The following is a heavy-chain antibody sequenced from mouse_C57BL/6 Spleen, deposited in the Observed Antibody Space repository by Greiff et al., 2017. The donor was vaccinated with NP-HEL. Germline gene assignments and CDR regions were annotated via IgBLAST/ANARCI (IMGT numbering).Heavy chain of an antibody. CDR1: GFNIKDYY. Sequence: EVKLQESGAELVRPGASVKLSCTASGFNIKDYYMHWVKQRPEQGLEWIGRIDPEDGDTEYAPKFPGKATMTADTSSNTAYLQLSSLTSEDTAVYYCTTSSGSSAWFAYWGQGTLVTVSA. CDR3: TTSSGSSAWFAY. J-gene: IGHJ3*01. CDR2: IDPEDGDT. V-gene: IGHV14-1*01. D-gene: IGHD3-2*02.